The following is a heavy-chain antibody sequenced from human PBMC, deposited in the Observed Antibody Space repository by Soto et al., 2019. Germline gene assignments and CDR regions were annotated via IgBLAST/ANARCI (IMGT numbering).Heavy chain of an antibody. CDR2: ITPNSCGK. V-gene: IGHV1-2*04. D-gene: IGHD3-9*01. CDR1: VCPFTDYL. Sequence: SFEVSRKSSVCPFTDYLIHWVRPAAGQGVEWMGCITPNSCGKNYAQEFQSWVTMTRDTSISTAYMELSKLKYDDTAVYNCARERPTETGLRYFDGGTRYYYCMDVWGQGTMVTVAS. J-gene: IGHJ6*02. CDR3: ARERPTETGLRYFDGGTRYYYCMDV.